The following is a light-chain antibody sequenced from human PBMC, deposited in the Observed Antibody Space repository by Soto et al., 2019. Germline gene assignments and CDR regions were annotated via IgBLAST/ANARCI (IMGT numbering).Light chain of an antibody. CDR3: QQYGSSPWT. V-gene: IGKV3-20*01. J-gene: IGKJ1*01. CDR2: GAS. CDR1: QSVSSSF. Sequence: EIVLTQSPGTLSLSPGERATLSCRASQSVSSSFLAWYQQKPGQAPRLLIYGASSRATGIPDRFSGSGSGTDFHLTISRLEPEDLAVYYCQQYGSSPWTFGQGTTVEFK.